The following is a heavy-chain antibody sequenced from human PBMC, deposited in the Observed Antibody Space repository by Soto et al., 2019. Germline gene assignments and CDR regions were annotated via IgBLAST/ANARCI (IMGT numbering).Heavy chain of an antibody. CDR2: VYYSGSP. CDR3: ARQPRGPGYGERGLYFDY. V-gene: IGHV4-39*01. J-gene: IGHJ4*02. Sequence: SETLSLTCTVSGGSTNSRSDYWGWIRQPPGKGLEWIGSVYYSGSPHDNPSLQSRVTISVDTSRNQFSLNLITVTAADTAVYFCARQPRGPGYGERGLYFDYWSQVPLVTVPS. D-gene: IGHD3-16*01. CDR1: GGSTNSRSDY.